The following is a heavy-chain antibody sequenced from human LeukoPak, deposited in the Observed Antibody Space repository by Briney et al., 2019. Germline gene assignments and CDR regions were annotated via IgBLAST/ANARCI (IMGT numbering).Heavy chain of an antibody. CDR3: ARDLYYYDSGGPDY. CDR1: GDTFSNYG. CDR2: IMPISGIA. V-gene: IGHV1-69*05. D-gene: IGHD3-22*01. J-gene: IGHJ4*02. Sequence: SVKVPCKASGDTFSNYGLSWVRQAPGQGLEWMGRIMPISGIANYAQKFQDRVTINTDESTSTVYMELNSLRSEDTAAYYCARDLYYYDSGGPDYWGQGTLVSASS.